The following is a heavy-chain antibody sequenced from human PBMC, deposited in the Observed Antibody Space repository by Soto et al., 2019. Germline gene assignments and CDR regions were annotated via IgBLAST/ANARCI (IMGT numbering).Heavy chain of an antibody. V-gene: IGHV1-69*01. D-gene: IGHD2-15*01. J-gene: IGHJ5*02. CDR1: GGTFSIYT. CDR3: AREGPPDIAWFDP. CDR2: GSA. Sequence: QLVQSGAEVKKPGSSVKVSCKASGGTFSIYTISWVRQAPGQGLEWMGGSANSAQKFQGRLTVTADESTSTVYLELSSLTSEDTAVYYCAREGPPDIAWFDPWGQGTLVSVSS.